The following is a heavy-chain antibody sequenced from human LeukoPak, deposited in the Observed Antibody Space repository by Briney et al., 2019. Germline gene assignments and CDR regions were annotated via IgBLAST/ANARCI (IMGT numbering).Heavy chain of an antibody. CDR1: GGTFSSYA. D-gene: IGHD5-12*01. V-gene: IGHV1-69*01. CDR2: IIPIFGTA. Sequence: SVKVSCKASGGTFSSYAISWVRQAPGQGREWVGGIIPIFGTANYAQKFQGRVTITADESTSTAYMELSSLRSEDTAVYYCARVAGERWLREDAFDIWGQGTMVTVSS. CDR3: ARVAGERWLREDAFDI. J-gene: IGHJ3*02.